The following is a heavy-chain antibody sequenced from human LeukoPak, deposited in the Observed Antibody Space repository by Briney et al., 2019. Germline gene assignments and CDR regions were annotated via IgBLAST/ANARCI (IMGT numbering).Heavy chain of an antibody. D-gene: IGHD2-2*01. CDR2: INHSGST. V-gene: IGHV4-34*01. J-gene: IGHJ4*02. CDR1: AGSFSGYY. CDR3: ARGTERDVLPAANSFDY. Sequence: SETLSLTCAVYAGSFSGYYWSWIRQPPGKGLEWIGEINHSGSTNYNPSLKSRVTISVDTSKNQFSLKLSSVTAADTAVYYCARGTERDVLPAANSFDYWGEGTLVTVS.